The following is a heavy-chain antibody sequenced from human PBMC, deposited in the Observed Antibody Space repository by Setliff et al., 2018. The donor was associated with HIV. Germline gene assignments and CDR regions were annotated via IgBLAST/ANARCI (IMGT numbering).Heavy chain of an antibody. CDR2: INYRGNT. J-gene: IGHJ6*03. V-gene: IGHV4-39*01. D-gene: IGHD3-10*01. CDR1: GGSISTSRYY. Sequence: PSETLSLTSTVSGGSISTSRYYWGWIRQPPGKGLEWIGSINYRGNTYYNPSLKSRAAISVDTSKNQISLKLSSVTAADTAVYYCASLDGSESPYIYYYYMDVWGKGTAVTVSS. CDR3: ASLDGSESPYIYYYYMDV.